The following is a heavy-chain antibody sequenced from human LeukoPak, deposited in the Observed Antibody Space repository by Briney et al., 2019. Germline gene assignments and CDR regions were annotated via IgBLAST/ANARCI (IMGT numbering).Heavy chain of an antibody. J-gene: IGHJ4*02. D-gene: IGHD3-9*01. CDR3: ARGHYDILTGNYKWTPDY. V-gene: IGHV3-21*06. CDR2: IHSGGSDI. CDR1: GFTFSSYK. Sequence: GGSLRLSCAASGFTFSSYKMNWVRQAPGRGLEWVSSIHSGGSDIYYADSVKGRFAVSRDNAKNSLFLQMNSLRAEDTALYYCARGHYDILTGNYKWTPDYWGQGTLVTVSS.